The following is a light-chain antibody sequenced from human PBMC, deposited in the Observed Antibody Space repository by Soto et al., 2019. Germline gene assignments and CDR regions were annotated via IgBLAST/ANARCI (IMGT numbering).Light chain of an antibody. V-gene: IGLV2-14*01. Sequence: QSVLTQPASVSGSPGQSITISCTGSSSDVGAYNYVSWYQQHPGKAPRLMIYEVTNRPSGVSNRFSGSKSGNTASLTISGLRAEEEADYYCSSYTSGSTLVVFGGGTKLTVL. CDR2: EVT. CDR3: SSYTSGSTLVV. J-gene: IGLJ2*01. CDR1: SSDVGAYNY.